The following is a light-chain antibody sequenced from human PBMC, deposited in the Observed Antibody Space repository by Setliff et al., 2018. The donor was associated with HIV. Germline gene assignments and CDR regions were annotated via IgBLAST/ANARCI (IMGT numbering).Light chain of an antibody. J-gene: IGLJ1*01. V-gene: IGLV1-40*01. Sequence: QSVLTQPPSVSAALGQGANLSCIGSDTNIGAGYEVNWYQQFPGTAPKLVLYGNSYRPSDVPGRFSGSKSDTSSSLAITGLQPEDEADYYCQSYDKDLSGHVFGSGTKVTVL. CDR1: DTNIGAGYE. CDR2: GNS. CDR3: QSYDKDLSGHV.